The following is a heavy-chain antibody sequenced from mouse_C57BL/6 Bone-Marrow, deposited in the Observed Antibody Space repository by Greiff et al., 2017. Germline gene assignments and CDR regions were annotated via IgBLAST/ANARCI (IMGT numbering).Heavy chain of an antibody. CDR1: GYTFTSYT. CDR3: ARSGYDYDWYFDG. Sequence: QVQLQQSGAELARPGASVKMSCKASGYTFTSYTMHWVKQRPGQGLEWIGYINPSSGYTKYNQKFKDKATLTADKSSSTAYMQLSSLTSEDSAVYYGARSGYDYDWYFDGWGTGTTVTVSS. V-gene: IGHV1-4*01. CDR2: INPSSGYT. J-gene: IGHJ1*03. D-gene: IGHD2-4*01.